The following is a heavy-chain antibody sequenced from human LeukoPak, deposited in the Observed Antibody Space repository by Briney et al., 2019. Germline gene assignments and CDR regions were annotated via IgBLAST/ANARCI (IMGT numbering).Heavy chain of an antibody. V-gene: IGHV3-7*05. Sequence: PGGSLRLSCAASGFDFKNYWMTWVRQAPGRGLEWVANIKQGGSEKYYVDSVKGRFSISRDNAKNSVYLQMNSLRAEDTAMYYCARAPGGDVFDIWGQGTTVTVSS. J-gene: IGHJ3*02. CDR1: GFDFKNYW. CDR2: IKQGGSEK. D-gene: IGHD3-16*01. CDR3: ARAPGGDVFDI.